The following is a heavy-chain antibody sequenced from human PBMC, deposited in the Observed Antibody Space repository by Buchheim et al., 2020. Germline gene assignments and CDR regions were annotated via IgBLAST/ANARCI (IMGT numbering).Heavy chain of an antibody. V-gene: IGHV4-61*02. CDR2: IYTSGST. CDR1: GGSISSGSYY. Sequence: QVQLQESGPGLVKPSQTLSLTCTVSGGSISSGSYYWSWIRQPAGKGLEWIGRIYTSGSTNYNPSLKSRVTISVDTSKNQFSLKLSSVTAADTAVYYCASRDVTFGGVIATGYWGQGTL. J-gene: IGHJ4*02. CDR3: ASRDVTFGGVIATGY. D-gene: IGHD3-16*02.